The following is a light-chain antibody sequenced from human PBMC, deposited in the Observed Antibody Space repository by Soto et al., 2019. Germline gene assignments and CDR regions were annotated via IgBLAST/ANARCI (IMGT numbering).Light chain of an antibody. CDR3: QHYNSYWT. Sequence: DIQMTQSPSTLSASVGDRVTITCPASQSISSSLAWNQNKPGKAPKVLIYKASSLERGVPSRLSGSGSGTEFTLTISSLQPDDFATYYCQHYNSYWTFGQGTKVEIK. V-gene: IGKV1-5*03. CDR1: QSISSS. J-gene: IGKJ1*01. CDR2: KAS.